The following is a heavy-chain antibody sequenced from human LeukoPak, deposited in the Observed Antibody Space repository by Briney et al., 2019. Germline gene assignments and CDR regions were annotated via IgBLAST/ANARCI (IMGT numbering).Heavy chain of an antibody. V-gene: IGHV4-38-2*02. Sequence: SETLSLTCTVSGYSISSGYYWGWIRQAPGKGLEWIGNIYHSGNTYYNPSLKSRVSVSMDTSKNQFSLKVNSVTAADTAFYYCARAYSSSWYWNWFDPWGQGTLVTVSS. J-gene: IGHJ5*02. CDR1: GYSISSGYY. CDR2: IYHSGNT. CDR3: ARAYSSSWYWNWFDP. D-gene: IGHD6-13*01.